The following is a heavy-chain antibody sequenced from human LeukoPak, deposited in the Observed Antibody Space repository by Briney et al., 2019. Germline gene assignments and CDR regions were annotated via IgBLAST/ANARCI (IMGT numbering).Heavy chain of an antibody. CDR3: ARDRDSGYDWDAFDI. Sequence: SLKVSCKASGGTFSSYAISWVRQAPGQGLEWMGRIIPIIGTANYAQKIQGRVTITSDESTSTAYMELSSLRSEDTAVYYCARDRDSGYDWDAFDIWGQGTMVTVSS. V-gene: IGHV1-69*11. D-gene: IGHD5-12*01. CDR1: GGTFSSYA. CDR2: IIPIIGTA. J-gene: IGHJ3*02.